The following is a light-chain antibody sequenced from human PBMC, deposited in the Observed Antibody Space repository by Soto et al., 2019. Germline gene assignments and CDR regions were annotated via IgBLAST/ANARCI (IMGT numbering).Light chain of an antibody. CDR3: SSFAGTSYV. J-gene: IGLJ1*01. CDR1: SSDVGGYNF. Sequence: QSALTQPPSASGFPGQSVTISCTGTSSDVGGYNFVSWYQQHPGKAPKLMIYEVTKRPSGVPDRFSGSKSGNTASLTVSGLQAEDEADYYCSSFAGTSYVFGTGTKLTVL. CDR2: EVT. V-gene: IGLV2-8*01.